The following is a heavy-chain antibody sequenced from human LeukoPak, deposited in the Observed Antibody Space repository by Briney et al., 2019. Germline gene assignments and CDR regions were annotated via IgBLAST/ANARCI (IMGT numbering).Heavy chain of an antibody. J-gene: IGHJ4*02. CDR3: AREVEGYGSSPLDY. V-gene: IGHV4-34*01. CDR2: INHSGST. D-gene: IGHD6-6*01. Sequence: PSETLSLTCAVYGGSFSGYYWSWIRQPPGKGLEWIGEINHSGSTNYNPSLKSRVTISVDTSKNQFSLKLSSVTAADTAVYYCAREVEGYGSSPLDYWGQGTLVTVSS. CDR1: GGSFSGYY.